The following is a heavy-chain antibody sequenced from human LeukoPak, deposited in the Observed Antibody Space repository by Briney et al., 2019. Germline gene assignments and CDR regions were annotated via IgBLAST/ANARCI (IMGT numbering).Heavy chain of an antibody. CDR2: INHSGST. CDR1: GGSFSGYY. CDR3: ARGGFDWLLFYVLDKYNWFDP. V-gene: IGHV4-34*01. D-gene: IGHD3-9*01. J-gene: IGHJ5*02. Sequence: SETLSLTCAVYGGSFSGYYWSWIHQPPGKGLEWIGEINHSGSTNYNPSLKSRVTISVDTSKNQFSLKLSSVTAADTAVYYCARGGFDWLLFYVLDKYNWFDPWGQGTLVTVSS.